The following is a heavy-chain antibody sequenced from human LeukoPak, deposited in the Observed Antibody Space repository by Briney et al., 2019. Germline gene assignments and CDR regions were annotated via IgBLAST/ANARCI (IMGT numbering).Heavy chain of an antibody. CDR1: GFTFSSYW. V-gene: IGHV3-74*01. J-gene: IGHJ4*02. CDR3: VRDKFGTLIYGSSCFDS. CDR2: INSDGSSA. Sequence: PGGSLRLSCAASGFTFSSYWMHWVRQAPGKGLVWVSRINSDGSSAIYADSVKGRFTFSRDNAKNTLYLQMNSLRAKDTAVYYCVRDKFGTLIYGSSCFDSWGQGTLVTVSS. D-gene: IGHD6-6*01.